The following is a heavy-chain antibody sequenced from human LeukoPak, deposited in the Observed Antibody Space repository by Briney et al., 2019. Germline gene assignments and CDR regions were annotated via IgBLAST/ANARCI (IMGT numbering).Heavy chain of an antibody. J-gene: IGHJ4*02. Sequence: SQTLSLTCAIFGDSVSNNGAAWNWIRQSPSRGFEWLGRTYYRSKWFYDYAVSVRSRIIISPDTFQNQFSLQLSSMTPDDTAVFYCTRDPPNDQSYDVWSQGTLVTVSP. V-gene: IGHV6-1*01. D-gene: IGHD1-1*01. CDR2: TYYRSKWFY. CDR1: GDSVSNNGAA. CDR3: TRDPPNDQSYDV.